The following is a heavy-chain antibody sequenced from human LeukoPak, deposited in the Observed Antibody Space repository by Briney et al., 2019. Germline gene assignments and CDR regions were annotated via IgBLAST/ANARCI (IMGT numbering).Heavy chain of an antibody. CDR3: ARDQMPLSVLLGVPDY. D-gene: IGHD3-10*01. J-gene: IGHJ4*02. CDR1: GFTFDDYG. CDR2: INWNGGST. V-gene: IGHV3-20*04. Sequence: PGGSLRLSCAASGFTFDDYGMSWVRQAPGKGLEWVSGINWNGGSTGYAGSVKGRFTISRDNAKNSLYLQMNSLRAEDTALYYCARDQMPLSVLLGVPDYWGQGTLVTVSS.